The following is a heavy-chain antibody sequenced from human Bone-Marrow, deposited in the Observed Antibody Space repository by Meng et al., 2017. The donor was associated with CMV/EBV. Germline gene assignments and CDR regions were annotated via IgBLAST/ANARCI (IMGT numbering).Heavy chain of an antibody. Sequence: SVKVSCKASGFTFTSSAVQWVRQARGQRLEWIGWIVVGSGNTNYVQKFQERVTITRDMSTSTAYMELSSLRSEDTAVYYCARGSMTTEYYFDYWGQGTLVTVSS. V-gene: IGHV1-58*01. CDR1: GFTFTSSA. CDR2: IVVGSGNT. D-gene: IGHD4-11*01. J-gene: IGHJ4*02. CDR3: ARGSMTTEYYFDY.